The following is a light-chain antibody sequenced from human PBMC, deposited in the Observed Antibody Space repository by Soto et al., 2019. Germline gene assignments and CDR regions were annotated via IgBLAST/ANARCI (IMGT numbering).Light chain of an antibody. Sequence: DIQMTQSPSSLSASVGDRVTITCQASQDISNYVNWYQQKPGKAPKLLIYDASHLETGVPSRFSGSGSGTDFPFPIRSLQPEDIATYYCQQYDNLPPFTFGPGTKVDI. CDR3: QQYDNLPPFT. J-gene: IGKJ3*01. V-gene: IGKV1-33*01. CDR1: QDISNY. CDR2: DAS.